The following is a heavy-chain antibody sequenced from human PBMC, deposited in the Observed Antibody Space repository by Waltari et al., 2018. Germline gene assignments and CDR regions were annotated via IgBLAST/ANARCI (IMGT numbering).Heavy chain of an antibody. J-gene: IGHJ4*02. CDR3: ARDDADSSNFGGF. Sequence: QLVQSGAEVKKPGASVKVSCKASGYIFSNYGITWVRKAPGQGLEGMGWIYPYSGNTKYEQVLQGRVTLTTDTSTTTAYMEIRSLRSDDTAIYYCARDDADSSNFGGFWGQGTLVTVSS. V-gene: IGHV1-18*01. D-gene: IGHD6-13*01. CDR2: IYPYSGNT. CDR1: GYIFSNYG.